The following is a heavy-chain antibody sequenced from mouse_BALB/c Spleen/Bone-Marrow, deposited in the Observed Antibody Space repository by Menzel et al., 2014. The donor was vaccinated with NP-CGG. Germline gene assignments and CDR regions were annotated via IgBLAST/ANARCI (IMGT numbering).Heavy chain of an antibody. Sequence: QVQLKESGAELVKPGASVKLSCKASGYTFTSYWMHWVKQRPGQGLEWIGEINPSNGRTNYNEKFKSKATLTVDKSSSTAYMQLSSLTSEDSAVYYCARCYDGNYFDYWGQGTTITVSS. CDR1: GYTFTSYW. J-gene: IGHJ2*01. CDR3: ARCYDGNYFDY. V-gene: IGHV1S81*02. D-gene: IGHD2-1*01. CDR2: INPSNGRT.